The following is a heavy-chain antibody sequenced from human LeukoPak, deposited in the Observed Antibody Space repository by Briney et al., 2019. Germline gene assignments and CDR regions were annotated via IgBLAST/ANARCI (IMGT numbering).Heavy chain of an antibody. Sequence: GGSLRLSCAASGFTFSSYSMNWVRQAPGKGVEWVSSISSSSSYIYYADSVKGRFTISRDNAKNSLYLQMNSLRAEDTAVYYCARDGSKWLLLRGYYYYMDVWGKGTRSPSP. D-gene: IGHD3-22*01. J-gene: IGHJ6*03. CDR2: ISSSSSYI. V-gene: IGHV3-21*01. CDR3: ARDGSKWLLLRGYYYYMDV. CDR1: GFTFSSYS.